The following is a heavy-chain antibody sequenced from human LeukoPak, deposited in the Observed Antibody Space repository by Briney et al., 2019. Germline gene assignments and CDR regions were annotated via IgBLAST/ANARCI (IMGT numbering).Heavy chain of an antibody. CDR3: ARRHKHYYQIDY. V-gene: IGHV1-2*02. J-gene: IGHJ4*02. CDR1: GYSFAGYH. Sequence: GASVKVSCKSSGYSFAGYHMHWVRQAPGRGLEWMGWVNPNGGDTNYAQKFQGRVTMTRDTSVSTAYMELSGLRSDDTAVYYCARRHKHYYQIDYWGQGTLVTVSS. CDR2: VNPNGGDT. D-gene: IGHD1-26*01.